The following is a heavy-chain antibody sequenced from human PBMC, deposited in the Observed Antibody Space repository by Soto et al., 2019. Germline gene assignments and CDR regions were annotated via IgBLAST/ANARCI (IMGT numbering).Heavy chain of an antibody. Sequence: QITLKESGPTLVKPTQTLTLTCTFSGFSLSSTRMAVGWISQPPGKALEWLALIYWDDDKRYSPFLNSRLTISKDTSKNQVVLTMSNMYPVATARNYCAHIVVAGLGYYFDYWGQGTLVTVSS. D-gene: IGHD6-19*01. CDR2: IYWDDDK. CDR3: AHIVVAGLGYYFDY. CDR1: GFSLSSTRMA. V-gene: IGHV2-5*02. J-gene: IGHJ4*02.